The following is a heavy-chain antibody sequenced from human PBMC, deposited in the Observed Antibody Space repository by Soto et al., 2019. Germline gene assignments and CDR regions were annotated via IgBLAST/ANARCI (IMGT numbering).Heavy chain of an antibody. Sequence: QVHWVQSGAEVKKPGASVKFSCEGSGYAFTTYGITWVRQAPGQGLEWMGWISAHNGNTIYAQKLQGRVTVTRDTSTSTAYMELRSLRSDDTAVYYCARGRYGDYWGQGALVTVSS. CDR3: ARGRYGDY. CDR2: ISAHNGNT. D-gene: IGHD1-1*01. V-gene: IGHV1-18*01. CDR1: GYAFTTYG. J-gene: IGHJ4*02.